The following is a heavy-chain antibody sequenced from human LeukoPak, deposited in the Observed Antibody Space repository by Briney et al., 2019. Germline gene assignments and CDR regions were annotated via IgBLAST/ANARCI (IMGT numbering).Heavy chain of an antibody. D-gene: IGHD5-24*01. CDR2: INHSGST. V-gene: IGHV4-34*01. CDR3: AREMDAHPRTLA. CDR1: GGSISSYY. Sequence: PSETLSLTCTVSGGSISSYYWSWIRQPPGKGLEWIGEINHSGSTNYNPSLKSRVTISVDTSKNQFSLKLSSVTAADTAMYYCAREMDAHPRTLAWGQGSLVTVSS. J-gene: IGHJ5*02.